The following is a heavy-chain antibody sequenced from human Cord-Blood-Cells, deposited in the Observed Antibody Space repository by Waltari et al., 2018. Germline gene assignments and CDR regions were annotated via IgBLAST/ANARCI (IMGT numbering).Heavy chain of an antibody. CDR3: ARVGGVLGSGSSIPFDY. V-gene: IGHV1-69*06. J-gene: IGHJ4*02. CDR2: IIPIFGTA. CDR1: GGTFSSSA. Sequence: QVQLVQSGAEVKKPGSSVKVSCKAYGGTFSSSAISWVRPAPGQGLEWMGGIIPIFGTANDAQKFQGRVTITADKSTSTAYMELSSLRSEDTAVYYCARVGGVLGSGSSIPFDYWGQGTLVTVSS. D-gene: IGHD3-10*01.